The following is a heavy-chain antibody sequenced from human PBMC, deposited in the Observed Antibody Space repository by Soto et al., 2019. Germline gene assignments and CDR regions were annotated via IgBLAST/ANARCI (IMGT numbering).Heavy chain of an antibody. J-gene: IGHJ3*02. CDR3: AKDIVVVVAATGKDAFDI. V-gene: IGHV3-23*01. CDR1: GFTFSSYA. D-gene: IGHD2-15*01. CDR2: ISGSGGST. Sequence: EVQLLESGGGLVQPGGSLRLSCAASGFTFSSYAMSWVRQAPGKGLEWVSAISGSGGSTYYADSVKGRFTISRDNSKNPLYLQMNSLRAEDTAVYYCAKDIVVVVAATGKDAFDIWGQGTMVTVSS.